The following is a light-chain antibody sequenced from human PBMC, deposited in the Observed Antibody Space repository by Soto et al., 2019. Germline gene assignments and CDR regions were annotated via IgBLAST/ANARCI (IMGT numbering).Light chain of an antibody. CDR1: LRDVGAYNL. V-gene: IGLV2-14*01. J-gene: IGLJ3*02. Sequence: QSALTQPASVSGSAGQSITISCSGTLRDVGAYNLVSWYQQHPGTATKLIIYEVRNRPSGISSRFSGSRSGNTASLTISGLQPEDEGDYYCSAYTARSTLGFGGGTKVTVL. CDR3: SAYTARSTLG. CDR2: EVR.